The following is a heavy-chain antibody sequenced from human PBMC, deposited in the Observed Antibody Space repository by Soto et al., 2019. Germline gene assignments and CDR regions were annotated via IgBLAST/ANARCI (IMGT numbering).Heavy chain of an antibody. CDR3: ARGVDFWSGYYFDP. CDR2: IYHSGST. J-gene: IGHJ5*02. V-gene: IGHV4-30-2*01. Sequence: SETLSLTCAVSGGSISSGGYSWSWIRQPPGKGLEWIGYIYHSGSTYYNPSLKSRVTISVDTSKNQFSLKLSSVTAADTAVYYCARGVDFWSGYYFDPWGQGTLVTVSS. CDR1: GGSISSGGYS. D-gene: IGHD3-3*01.